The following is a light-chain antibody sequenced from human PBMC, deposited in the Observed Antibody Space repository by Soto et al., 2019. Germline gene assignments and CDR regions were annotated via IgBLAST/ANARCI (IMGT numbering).Light chain of an antibody. CDR2: AAS. CDR1: ETISNY. Sequence: EIEMAYSTYTVSLSXPACVPNNXXASETISNYLNWYQQKPGRAPKLLVYAASSLQSGVPSSFSCRGDGTELTLSVVTLHPDDRATDYCHHSHSYSEAFGQGTRLDIK. V-gene: IGKV1-39*01. J-gene: IGKJ1*01. CDR3: HHSHSYSEA.